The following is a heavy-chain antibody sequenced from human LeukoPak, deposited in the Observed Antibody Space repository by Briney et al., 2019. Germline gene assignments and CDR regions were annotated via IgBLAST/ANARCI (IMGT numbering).Heavy chain of an antibody. J-gene: IGHJ4*02. D-gene: IGHD3-10*01. Sequence: GASVKVSCKVSGYTLTELSIHWVRQAPGKGLEWMGGFDPEDDETIYAQKFQGRVTMTEDTSTDTAYMELSSLRSEDTAEYYCATGPLTRAMVRGVIYYWGQGTLVTVSS. CDR2: FDPEDDET. CDR1: GYTLTELS. V-gene: IGHV1-24*01. CDR3: ATGPLTRAMVRGVIYY.